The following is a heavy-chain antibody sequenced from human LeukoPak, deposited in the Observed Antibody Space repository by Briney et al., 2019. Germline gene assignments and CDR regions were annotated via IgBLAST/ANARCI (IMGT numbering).Heavy chain of an antibody. CDR2: IWYDGSNK. J-gene: IGHJ4*02. D-gene: IGHD3-22*01. Sequence: GRSLRLSCAASGFTFSSYGMHWVRQAPGKGLEWVAVIWYDGSNKYYADSVKGRFTISRDNSKNTLYLQMNSLRAEDTAVYYCARDALHYYDSRGYFDYWGQGTLVTVSS. V-gene: IGHV3-33*01. CDR3: ARDALHYYDSRGYFDY. CDR1: GFTFSSYG.